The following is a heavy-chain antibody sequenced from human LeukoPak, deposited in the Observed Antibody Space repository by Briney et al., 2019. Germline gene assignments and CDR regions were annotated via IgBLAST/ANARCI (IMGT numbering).Heavy chain of an antibody. CDR1: GFTFSSYS. D-gene: IGHD3-10*02. CDR3: AELGITMIGGV. CDR2: ISTSGSTI. J-gene: IGHJ6*04. Sequence: GGSLRLSCAASGFTFSSYSINWGRQAPGKGLEWVSCISTSGSTIYYADSVKGRFTISRDNAKNSLYLQMNSLRAEDTAVYYCAELGITMIGGVWGKGTTVTVSS. V-gene: IGHV3-48*04.